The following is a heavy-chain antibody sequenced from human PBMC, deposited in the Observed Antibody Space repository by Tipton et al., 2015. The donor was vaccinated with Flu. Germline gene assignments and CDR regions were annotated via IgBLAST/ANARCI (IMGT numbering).Heavy chain of an antibody. Sequence: TLSLTCTVSGGSISSYYWSWIRQPPGKGLEWIGYIYYSGSTNYNPSLKSRVTISVDTSKNQFSLKLSSVTAADTAVYYCARGVYYMYVWGKGTTVTVSS. CDR2: IYYSGST. CDR1: GGSISSYY. V-gene: IGHV4-59*12. J-gene: IGHJ6*03. CDR3: ARGVYYMYV.